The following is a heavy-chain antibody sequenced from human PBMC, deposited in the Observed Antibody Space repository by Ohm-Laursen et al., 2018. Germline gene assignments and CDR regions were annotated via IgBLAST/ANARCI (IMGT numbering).Heavy chain of an antibody. CDR2: IYYSGST. CDR3: AVTYYYDSSGPSRGAFDF. D-gene: IGHD3-22*01. V-gene: IGHV4-59*08. Sequence: ETLSLTCPVSGGSISSYYWSWIRQPPGKGLEWIGFIYYSGSTNYNPSLKSRVTISVDTSKNQFSLKLSSVTAADTAVYYCAVTYYYDSSGPSRGAFDFWGQGTMVTVSS. J-gene: IGHJ3*01. CDR1: GGSISSYY.